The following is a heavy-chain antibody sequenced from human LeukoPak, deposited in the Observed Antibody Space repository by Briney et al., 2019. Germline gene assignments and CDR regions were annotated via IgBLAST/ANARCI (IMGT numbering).Heavy chain of an antibody. Sequence: GGSLRLSCAASEFAFSTYNMNWVRQAPGKGLEWVSTGSSTTYYADSVKGRFTISRDNVENSLYLQMNSLRDEGTAVYYCARVAAGYSVNYFDYWGQGTLVTVSS. J-gene: IGHJ4*02. CDR1: EFAFSTYN. V-gene: IGHV3-48*02. D-gene: IGHD4-23*01. CDR2: STGSSTT. CDR3: ARVAAGYSVNYFDY.